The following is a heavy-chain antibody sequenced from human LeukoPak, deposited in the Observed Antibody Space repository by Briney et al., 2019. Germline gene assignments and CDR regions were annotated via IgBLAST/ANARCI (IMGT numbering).Heavy chain of an antibody. Sequence: WGSLRLSCAASGFTFSNYSMHWVRQAPGKGLEWMSYIRSSSGPIYYAESVRGRFTISRHNAKNSLYLQMNSLRAEDTAVYYCARDYNHWLDRWGQGTLVTVSS. J-gene: IGHJ5*02. V-gene: IGHV3-48*01. CDR2: IRSSSGPI. CDR3: ARDYNHWLDR. CDR1: GFTFSNYS. D-gene: IGHD1-14*01.